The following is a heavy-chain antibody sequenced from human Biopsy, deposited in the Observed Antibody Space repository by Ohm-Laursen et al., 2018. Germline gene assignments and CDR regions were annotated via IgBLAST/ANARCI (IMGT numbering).Heavy chain of an antibody. CDR1: GLSLSSSGVS. CDR2: IYWNNDK. Sequence: TQTLTLTCTLSGLSLSSSGVSVSWIRQPPGKALEWLAIIYWNNDKHFSPSLRSRLTITKDTSRNQVVLTVTNMDPVDTATYSCAHARGYSYGYSYFDYWGQGTLVTVSS. CDR3: AHARGYSYGYSYFDY. J-gene: IGHJ4*02. V-gene: IGHV2-5*01. D-gene: IGHD5-18*01.